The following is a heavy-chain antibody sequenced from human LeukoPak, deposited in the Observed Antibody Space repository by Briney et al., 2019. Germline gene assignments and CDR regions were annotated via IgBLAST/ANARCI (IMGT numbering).Heavy chain of an antibody. Sequence: GGSLRLSCAASGFTFSSYSLNWVRQAQGNGLKWVSTISSSSSYFYYADSVKGRFTISRDNAKNSLFLQMNSLRVEDMAVYYCAKDGRGDYCSGGSCLMFDPWGQGTLVTVSS. CDR2: ISSSSSYF. V-gene: IGHV3-21*01. CDR3: AKDGRGDYCSGGSCLMFDP. D-gene: IGHD2-15*01. J-gene: IGHJ5*02. CDR1: GFTFSSYS.